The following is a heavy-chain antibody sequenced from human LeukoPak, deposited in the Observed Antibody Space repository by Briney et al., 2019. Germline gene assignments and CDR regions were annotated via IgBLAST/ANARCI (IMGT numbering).Heavy chain of an antibody. CDR3: ARVDVSRDASDI. Sequence: SETLSLTCTVSGGSISSGGYYWSWIRQHPGKGLEWIGYIYYSGSTYYNPSLKSRVTISVDTSKNQFSLKLSSVTAADTAVYYCARVDVSRDASDIWGQGTMVTVSS. J-gene: IGHJ3*02. CDR1: GGSISSGGYY. D-gene: IGHD3-9*01. V-gene: IGHV4-31*03. CDR2: IYYSGST.